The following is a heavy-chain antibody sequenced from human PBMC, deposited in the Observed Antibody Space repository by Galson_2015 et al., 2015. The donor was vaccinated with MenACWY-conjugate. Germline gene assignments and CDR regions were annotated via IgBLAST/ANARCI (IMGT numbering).Heavy chain of an antibody. V-gene: IGHV3-48*01. J-gene: IGHJ4*02. D-gene: IGHD3-10*01. Sequence: SLRLSCAASGFTFSSYSMNWVRQAPGKGLEWVSYTSVGSATTYYADSVKGRFTISRDNAKNSLYLQMNSLRVKDTAIYYCARDPSAGGSGSSLSYFDYWGQGTLVTVSS. CDR3: ARDPSAGGSGSSLSYFDY. CDR1: GFTFSSYS. CDR2: TSVGSATT.